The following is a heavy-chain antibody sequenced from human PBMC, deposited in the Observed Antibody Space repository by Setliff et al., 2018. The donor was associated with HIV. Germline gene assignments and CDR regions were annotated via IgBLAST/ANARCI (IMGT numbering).Heavy chain of an antibody. CDR1: GFMFNIYE. CDR3: AREEISYYFDY. J-gene: IGHJ4*02. Sequence: GGSLRLSCAASGFMFNIYEMNWVRQAPGKGLEWVSYISSSGSTRYYAVSVKGRFTISRDNAKNSLYLQMNSLRAEDTAVYYCAREEISYYFDYWGQGTLVTVSS. V-gene: IGHV3-48*03. CDR2: ISSSGSTR.